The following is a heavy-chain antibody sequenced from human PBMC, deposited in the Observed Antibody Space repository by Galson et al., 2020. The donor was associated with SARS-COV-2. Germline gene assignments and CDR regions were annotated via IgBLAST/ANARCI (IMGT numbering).Heavy chain of an antibody. D-gene: IGHD2-21*01. CDR2: ISGSGGST. Sequence: GGSLRLSCAASGFTFSSSAMSWVRQAPGKGLAWVSSISGSGGSTYYADSVKGRFTISRDNSKNTLYRQMNSLRAEDTAVYYCANCGEVPYWGQGTLVTVSS. J-gene: IGHJ4*02. V-gene: IGHV3-23*01. CDR1: GFTFSSSA. CDR3: ANCGEVPY.